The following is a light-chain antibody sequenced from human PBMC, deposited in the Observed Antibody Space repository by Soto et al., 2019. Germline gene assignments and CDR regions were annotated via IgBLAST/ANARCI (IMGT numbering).Light chain of an antibody. J-gene: IGKJ1*01. CDR1: QSVSRN. CDR3: QQRSNWPRT. Sequence: DIVMTHSRVTLSVSPFERATLCWRASQSVSRNIAWYQQKPGQAPRLLIYGASTRATGIPARFSGSASGTEFTLTISSVEPEDFAVYYCQQRSNWPRTCGQGNKG. CDR2: GAS. V-gene: IGKV3-15*01.